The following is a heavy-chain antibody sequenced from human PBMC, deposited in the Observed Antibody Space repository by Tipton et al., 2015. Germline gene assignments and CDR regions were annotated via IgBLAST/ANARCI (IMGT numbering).Heavy chain of an antibody. J-gene: IGHJ4*02. CDR1: GFPLSGYT. V-gene: IGHV3-23*01. D-gene: IGHD4/OR15-4a*01. Sequence: GSLRLSCELSGFPLSGYTMRWVRQAPGKGLEWVSSISGSGVETYYADSVKGRFTISRDNSKNTLYLQMDSLRPDDTALYYCLSTGANFGGQGTLVTVSS. CDR3: LSTGANF. CDR2: ISGSGVET.